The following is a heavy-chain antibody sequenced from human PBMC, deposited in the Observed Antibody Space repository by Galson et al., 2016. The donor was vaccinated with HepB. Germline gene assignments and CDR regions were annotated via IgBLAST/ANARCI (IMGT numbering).Heavy chain of an antibody. V-gene: IGHV3-30*03. J-gene: IGHJ4*02. Sequence: SLRLSCAASGFTLSTYGMHWVRQGPGRGLEWVAVISHNGTNKYYADSVKGRFTISRDNSKNTLYLQMNSLRAEDTAVYYCATIVVAGARDYWGQGTLVTVSS. CDR1: GFTLSTYG. CDR2: ISHNGTNK. D-gene: IGHD2-15*01. CDR3: ATIVVAGARDY.